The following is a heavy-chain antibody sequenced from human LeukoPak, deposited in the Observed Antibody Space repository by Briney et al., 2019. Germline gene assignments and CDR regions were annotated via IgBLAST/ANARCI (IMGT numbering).Heavy chain of an antibody. Sequence: ASVKVSCKASGGTFSSYAISWVRQAPGQGLEWMGGIIPIVGTANYAQKFQGRVTITADESTSTAYMELSSLRSEDTAVYYCAREDGWELFGQKYNWFDPWGQGTLVTVSS. J-gene: IGHJ5*02. V-gene: IGHV1-69*13. CDR2: IIPIVGTA. D-gene: IGHD1-26*01. CDR1: GGTFSSYA. CDR3: AREDGWELFGQKYNWFDP.